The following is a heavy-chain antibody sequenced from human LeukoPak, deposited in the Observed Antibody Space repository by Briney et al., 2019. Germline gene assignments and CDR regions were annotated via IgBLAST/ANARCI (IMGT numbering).Heavy chain of an antibody. D-gene: IGHD5-18*01. V-gene: IGHV4-39*01. CDR3: ARQGGGRYSYEDY. J-gene: IGHJ4*02. Sequence: PSETLSLTCTVPGGSISSSSYYWGWLRQPPGKGLEWIGSIYYSGSTYYNPSLKSRVTISVDTSKNQFSLKLSSVTAADTAVYYCARQGGGRYSYEDYWGQGTLVTVSS. CDR2: IYYSGST. CDR1: GGSISSSSYY.